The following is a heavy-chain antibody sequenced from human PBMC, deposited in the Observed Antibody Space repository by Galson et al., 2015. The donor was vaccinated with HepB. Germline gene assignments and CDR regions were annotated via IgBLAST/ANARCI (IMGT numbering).Heavy chain of an antibody. CDR2: ISGSGGST. V-gene: IGHV3-23*01. CDR3: AKDAGSYPSAVHY. Sequence: SLRLSCAASGFTFSSYGMHWVRQAPGKGLEWVSAISGSGGSTYYADSVKGRFTISRDNSKNTLYLQMNSLRAEDTAVYYCAKDAGSYPSAVHYWGQGTLVTVSS. CDR1: GFTFSSYG. J-gene: IGHJ4*02. D-gene: IGHD1-26*01.